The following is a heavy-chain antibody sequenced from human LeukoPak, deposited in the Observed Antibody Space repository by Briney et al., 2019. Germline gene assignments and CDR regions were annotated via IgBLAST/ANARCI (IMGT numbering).Heavy chain of an antibody. CDR2: ISSSSSTI. D-gene: IGHD3-10*01. V-gene: IGHV3-48*01. CDR1: GFTFSSYS. Sequence: GGSLRLSCAASGFTFSSYSMNWVRQAPGKGLEWVSYISSSSSTIYYADSVKGRFTISRDNAKNPLYLQMNSLRAEDTAVYYCARVWFGELLGYWGQGTLVTVSS. CDR3: ARVWFGELLGY. J-gene: IGHJ4*02.